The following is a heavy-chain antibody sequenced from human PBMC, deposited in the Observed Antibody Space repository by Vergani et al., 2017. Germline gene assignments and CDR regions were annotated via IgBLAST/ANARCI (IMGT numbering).Heavy chain of an antibody. D-gene: IGHD3-3*01. Sequence: CAASGFTFSSYSMNWVRQAPGKGLEWIGEINHSGSTNYNPSLKSRVTISVDTSKNQFSLKLSSVTAADTAVYYCARGKSVLRFLEWFPGXFDPWGQGTLVTVSS. CDR2: INHSGST. CDR1: GFTFSSYS. V-gene: IGHV4-34*01. J-gene: IGHJ5*02. CDR3: ARGKSVLRFLEWFPGXFDP.